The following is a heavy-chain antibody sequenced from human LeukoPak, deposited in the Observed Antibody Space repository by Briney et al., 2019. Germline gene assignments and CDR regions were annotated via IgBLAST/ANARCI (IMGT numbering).Heavy chain of an antibody. D-gene: IGHD1-26*01. CDR2: FNHSGST. V-gene: IGHV4-34*01. J-gene: IGHJ3*02. CDR3: ARAFALYSAASGATFDI. CDR1: GGSFSGYY. Sequence: SETLSLTCAVYGGSFSGYYWSWIRQPPWKGLEWIGEFNHSGSTNYNPSLKSRVTMSLDPSKNQFSMKLSSVTAADTAVYFCARAFALYSAASGATFDIWGHGTVVTVSS.